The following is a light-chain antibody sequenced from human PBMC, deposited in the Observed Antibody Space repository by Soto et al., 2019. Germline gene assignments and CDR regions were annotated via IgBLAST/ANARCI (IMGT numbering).Light chain of an antibody. CDR2: GAS. V-gene: IGKV3-20*01. CDR1: QSVSGTY. J-gene: IGKJ1*01. Sequence: EMVLTQSPGTLSLSPGERATLSCRASQSVSGTYLAWYQQKPGQAPRLLIYGASSRATGIPDRFSGSGSVTAFTLTIFRLEPEDFAVYYCQQYGSSPRTFGQGTKVEIK. CDR3: QQYGSSPRT.